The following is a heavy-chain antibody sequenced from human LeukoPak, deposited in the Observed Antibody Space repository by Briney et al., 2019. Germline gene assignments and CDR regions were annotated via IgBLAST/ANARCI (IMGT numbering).Heavy chain of an antibody. CDR1: GGSISSHY. Sequence: PSETLSLTCTVSGGSISSHYWSWIRQPPGKGLEWIGYIYYSGSTNYNPSLKSRVTISVDTSKNQFSLKLSSVTAADTAVYYCARFNRLEWLFALGYWGQGTLVTVSS. CDR3: ARFNRLEWLFALGY. D-gene: IGHD3-3*01. V-gene: IGHV4-59*11. CDR2: IYYSGST. J-gene: IGHJ4*02.